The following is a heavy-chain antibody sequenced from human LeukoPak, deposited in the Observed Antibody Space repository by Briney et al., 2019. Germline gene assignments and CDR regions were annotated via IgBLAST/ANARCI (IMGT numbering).Heavy chain of an antibody. CDR3: AKDGAYSSRPI. J-gene: IGHJ4*02. D-gene: IGHD6-13*01. Sequence: GGSLRLSCAASGFTFSSYAMSWVRQAPGKGLEWVSAISGSGGSTYYADSVKGRFTISRDNSKNTLYLQMNSLRGEDTAVYYCAKDGAYSSRPIWGQGTLVTVSS. CDR1: GFTFSSYA. V-gene: IGHV3-23*01. CDR2: ISGSGGST.